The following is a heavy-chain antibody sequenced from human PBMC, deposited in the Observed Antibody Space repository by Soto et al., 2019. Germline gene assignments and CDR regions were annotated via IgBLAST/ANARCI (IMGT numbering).Heavy chain of an antibody. CDR2: IDSSSRTI. CDR1: GFTFSRYS. J-gene: IGHJ4*02. D-gene: IGHD3-3*01. Sequence: EVQLVESGGGLVQPGGSLRVSCAASGFTFSRYSMNWVRQAPGKGLEWLSYIDSSSRTIYYADSVGGRFIISRDNAENSLYLQMNSLRDEDTALYYCARGGVSTIFGDSWGQGTLVTVSS. V-gene: IGHV3-48*02. CDR3: ARGGVSTIFGDS.